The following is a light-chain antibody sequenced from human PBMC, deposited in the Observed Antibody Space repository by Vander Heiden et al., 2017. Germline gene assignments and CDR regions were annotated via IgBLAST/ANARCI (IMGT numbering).Light chain of an antibody. CDR2: EDD. J-gene: IGLJ2*01. V-gene: IGLV6-57*02. CDR1: SGNIASNY. CDR3: QSSDSSNVV. Sequence: NFKLTQPHSVSESPGKTVTISRTGSSGNIASNYVQWYQQGPGSAPTTVIYEDDQRPSGVPDRFSGSIDSSSNSASLTISGLKTEDEADYYCQSSDSSNVVFGGGTKLTVL.